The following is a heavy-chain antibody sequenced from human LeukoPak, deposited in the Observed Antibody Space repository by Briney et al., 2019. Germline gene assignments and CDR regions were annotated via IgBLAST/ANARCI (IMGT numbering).Heavy chain of an antibody. CDR1: GFTFSDYA. Sequence: GGSLRLSCAVSGFTFSDYAMSWVRQAPGKGLEWVSSISGSGGSTYHADSVQGRFTISRDNSKSTLCLQMNSLRAEDTAVYYCAKQLGYCSDGSCYFPYWGQGTLVTVSS. CDR2: ISGSGGST. CDR3: AKQLGYCSDGSCYFPY. J-gene: IGHJ4*02. D-gene: IGHD2-15*01. V-gene: IGHV3-23*01.